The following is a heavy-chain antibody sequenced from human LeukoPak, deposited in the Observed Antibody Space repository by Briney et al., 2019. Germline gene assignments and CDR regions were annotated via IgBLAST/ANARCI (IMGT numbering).Heavy chain of an antibody. CDR3: ARGYCSGGSCYPGYFDY. Sequence: TGGSRRLSCAASGFTFSNYVMSWVRQAPGKGLEWVSTISGSGGNTYYADSVKGRFTISRDNSKNTLYLQMNSLRAEDTAVYYCARGYCSGGSCYPGYFDYWGQGTLVTVSS. CDR2: ISGSGGNT. CDR1: GFTFSNYV. D-gene: IGHD2-15*01. J-gene: IGHJ4*02. V-gene: IGHV3-23*01.